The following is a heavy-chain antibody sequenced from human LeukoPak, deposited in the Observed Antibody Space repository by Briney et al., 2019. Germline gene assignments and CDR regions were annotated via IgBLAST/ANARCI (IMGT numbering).Heavy chain of an antibody. Sequence: SETLSLTCTVSGGSISSHYWSWIRQPPGKGLEWIGYIYYSGSTNYNTSLKSRVTISVDTSKNQFSLKLRSVTAADTAVYYCARAYCSSTSCYSRGYYYYYMDVWGKGTTVTVSS. CDR1: GGSISSHY. V-gene: IGHV4-59*11. CDR3: ARAYCSSTSCYSRGYYYYYMDV. CDR2: IYYSGST. J-gene: IGHJ6*03. D-gene: IGHD2-2*01.